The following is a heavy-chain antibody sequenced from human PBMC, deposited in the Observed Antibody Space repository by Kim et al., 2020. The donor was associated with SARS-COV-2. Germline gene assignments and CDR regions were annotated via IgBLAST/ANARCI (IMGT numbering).Heavy chain of an antibody. Sequence: GGSLRLSCAASGFTFSSYAMSWVRQAPGKGLEWVSAISCSGGSTYYADSVKGRFTISRDNSKNTLYLQMNSLRAEDTAVYYCAKDSVKGGTLDYWGQGTLVTVSS. CDR3: AKDSVKGGTLDY. J-gene: IGHJ4*02. CDR2: ISCSGGST. V-gene: IGHV3-23*01. D-gene: IGHD1-1*01. CDR1: GFTFSSYA.